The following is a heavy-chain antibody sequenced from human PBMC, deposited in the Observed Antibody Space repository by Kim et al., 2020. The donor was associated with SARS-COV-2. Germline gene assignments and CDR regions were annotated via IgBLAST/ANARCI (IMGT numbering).Heavy chain of an antibody. D-gene: IGHD4-4*01. Sequence: YEDSVHGRFTISRDNSKNGLSLEMNSLRAENTALYYCAKVTTIAAPCYDDWGQGTLVTVSS. CDR3: AKVTTIAAPCYDD. J-gene: IGHJ4*02. V-gene: IGHV3-23*01.